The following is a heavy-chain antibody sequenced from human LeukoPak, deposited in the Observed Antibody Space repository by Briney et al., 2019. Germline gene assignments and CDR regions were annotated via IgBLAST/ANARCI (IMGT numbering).Heavy chain of an antibody. Sequence: SETLSLTCTVSGGSISSYYWSWIRQPPGKGLEWIGYIYYSGSTNYNPSLKSRVTISVDTSKNQFSLKLSSVTAADTAVYYCARASGDGSWFDPWGQGTLVTVSS. D-gene: IGHD1-26*01. CDR3: ARASGDGSWFDP. CDR2: IYYSGST. J-gene: IGHJ5*02. V-gene: IGHV4-59*01. CDR1: GGSISSYY.